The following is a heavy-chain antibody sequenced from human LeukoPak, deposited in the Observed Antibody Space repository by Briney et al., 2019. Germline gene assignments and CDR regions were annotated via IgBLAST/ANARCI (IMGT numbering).Heavy chain of an antibody. J-gene: IGHJ3*02. D-gene: IGHD2-2*01. Sequence: SETLSLTCSVSDGSISNDYWSWIRQPAGKGLEWIGRIYPSGSTNYKPSLKSRVTMSIDKSKNQFSLKLSSVTAADTAVYYCAREREGIVIVPPARGAFDIWGQGTMVTVSS. CDR1: DGSISNDY. V-gene: IGHV4-4*07. CDR2: IYPSGST. CDR3: AREREGIVIVPPARGAFDI.